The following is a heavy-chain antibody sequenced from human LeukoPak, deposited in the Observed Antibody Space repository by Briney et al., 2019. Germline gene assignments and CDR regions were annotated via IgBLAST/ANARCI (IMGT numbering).Heavy chain of an antibody. CDR2: ISWDCGST. CDR1: GFTFDDYA. J-gene: IGHJ6*04. D-gene: IGHD1-1*01. V-gene: IGHV3-43D*04. Sequence: PGGSLRLSCAATGFTFDDYAMHWVRQAPGKGPEWVSLISWDCGSTYYADSVKGRFTISRDNSKNSLYLQMNSLRAEDTALYYCAKDRHNWKGVAYYYYGMDVWGKGTTVTVSS. CDR3: AKDRHNWKGVAYYYYGMDV.